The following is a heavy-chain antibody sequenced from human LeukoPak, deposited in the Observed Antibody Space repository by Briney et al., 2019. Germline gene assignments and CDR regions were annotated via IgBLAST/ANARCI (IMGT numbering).Heavy chain of an antibody. CDR3: ARDQTMVVVVPAAIGY. Sequence: ASVKVSCKASGYTFTSYGISWVRQAPGQGLKWMGWISAYNGNTNYAQKLQGRVTMTTDTSTSTAYMELRSLRSDDTAVYYCARDQTMVVVVPAAIGYWGQGTLVTVSS. J-gene: IGHJ4*02. CDR1: GYTFTSYG. V-gene: IGHV1-18*01. D-gene: IGHD2-2*01. CDR2: ISAYNGNT.